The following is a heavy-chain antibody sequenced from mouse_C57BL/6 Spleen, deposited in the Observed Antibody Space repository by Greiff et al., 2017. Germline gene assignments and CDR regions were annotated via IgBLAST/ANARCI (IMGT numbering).Heavy chain of an antibody. D-gene: IGHD1-1*01. V-gene: IGHV1-52*01. CDR2: IDPSDSET. Sequence: QVQLQQPGAELVRPGSSVKLSCKVSGYTFTSYWMHWVKQRPIQGLEWIGNIDPSDSETHYNQKFKDKATLTVDKSSSTAYMQLSSLTSEDSAVYYCASRDGRDFDYWGQGTTLTVSS. J-gene: IGHJ2*01. CDR1: GYTFTSYW. CDR3: ASRDGRDFDY.